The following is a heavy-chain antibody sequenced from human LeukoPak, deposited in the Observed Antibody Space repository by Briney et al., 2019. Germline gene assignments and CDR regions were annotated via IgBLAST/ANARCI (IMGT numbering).Heavy chain of an antibody. CDR1: GGSISSGGYS. CDR2: IYYSGST. D-gene: IGHD2-21*01. CDR3: ARETVFHYFDY. V-gene: IGHV4-30-2*03. J-gene: IGHJ4*02. Sequence: SETLSLTCAVSGGSISSGGYSWSWIRQPPGKGLEWIGYIYYSGSTYYNPSLKSRVTISVDTSKNQFSLKLSSVTAADTAVYYCARETVFHYFDYWGQGTLVTVSS.